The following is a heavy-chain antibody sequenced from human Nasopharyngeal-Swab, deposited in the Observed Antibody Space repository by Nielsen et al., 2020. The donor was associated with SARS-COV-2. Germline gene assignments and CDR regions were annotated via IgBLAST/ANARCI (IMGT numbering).Heavy chain of an antibody. CDR3: ARAKVVVVAASDY. J-gene: IGHJ4*02. CDR2: IYSGGST. D-gene: IGHD2-15*01. Sequence: WIRQPPGKGLEWVSVIYSGGSTYYADSVKGRFTISRDNSKNTLYLQMNSLRAEDTAVYYCARAKVVVVAASDYWGQGTLVTVSS. V-gene: IGHV3-53*01.